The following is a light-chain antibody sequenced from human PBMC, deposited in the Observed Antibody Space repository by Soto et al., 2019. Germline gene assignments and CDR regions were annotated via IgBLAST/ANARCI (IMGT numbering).Light chain of an antibody. CDR1: QSISSW. CDR2: DAS. V-gene: IGKV1-5*01. Sequence: DIQMTQSPSTLSASVGDRVTITCRASQSISSWLAWYQQKPGKAPKLLIYDASSLQSGVPSTFRGAGSGTEFTLTISSLQPDDFATYYCQQYNTYSSYTFGQGTKLEIK. CDR3: QQYNTYSSYT. J-gene: IGKJ2*01.